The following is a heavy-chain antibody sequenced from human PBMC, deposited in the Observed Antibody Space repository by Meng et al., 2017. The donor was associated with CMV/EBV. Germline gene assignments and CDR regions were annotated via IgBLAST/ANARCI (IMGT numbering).Heavy chain of an antibody. CDR1: GFTFSSYS. CDR2: ISSSSSSYI. J-gene: IGHJ3*02. V-gene: IGHV3-21*01. Sequence: GESLKISCAASGFTFSSYSMNWVRQAPGKGLEWVSSISSSSSSYIYYADSVKGRFTISRDNAKNSLYLQMNSLRAEDTAVYYCAREGYCSSTSCYPSDAFDIWGQGTMVTVSS. CDR3: AREGYCSSTSCYPSDAFDI. D-gene: IGHD2-2*01.